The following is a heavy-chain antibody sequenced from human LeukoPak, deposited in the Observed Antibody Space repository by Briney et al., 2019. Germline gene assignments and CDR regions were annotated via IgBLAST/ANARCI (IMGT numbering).Heavy chain of an antibody. CDR3: TRVYGVLFDY. J-gene: IGHJ4*02. CDR2: IRSKANSYAT. V-gene: IGHV3-73*01. CDR1: GFTFSGSA. Sequence: HTGGSLRLSCAASGFTFSGSAIHWVRQASGKGLEWVGRIRSKANSYATSSAASVKGRFTISRDDSKNTAYLQMNSLKTEDTAVYYCTRVYGVLFDYWGQGTLVTVSS. D-gene: IGHD4-17*01.